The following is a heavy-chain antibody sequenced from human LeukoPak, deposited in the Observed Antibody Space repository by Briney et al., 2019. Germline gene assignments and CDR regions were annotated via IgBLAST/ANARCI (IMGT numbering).Heavy chain of an antibody. Sequence: ASVKVSCKAFGYTFTKYGIIWVRQAPGQGLEWMGWISIIDGNTNYAQKLQGRVTMTTDTSTNTVYMELRSLRFDDTAVYYCARDSDTTSGRDPWGQGTLVTVSS. CDR1: GYTFTKYG. D-gene: IGHD1-26*01. CDR3: ARDSDTTSGRDP. V-gene: IGHV1-18*01. CDR2: ISIIDGNT. J-gene: IGHJ5*02.